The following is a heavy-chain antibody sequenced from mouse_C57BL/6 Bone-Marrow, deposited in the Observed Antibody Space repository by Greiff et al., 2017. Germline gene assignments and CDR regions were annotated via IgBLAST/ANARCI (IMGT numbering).Heavy chain of an antibody. Sequence: VQLQQPGAELVMPGASVKLSCKASGYTFTSYWMHWVKQRPGQGLEWIGEIDPSDSYTNYNHKFKGKSTLTVDKSSSTAYMQLSSLTSEDSAVYYCASHYYGSSYWYFDVWGTGTTVTVSS. J-gene: IGHJ1*03. V-gene: IGHV1-69*01. D-gene: IGHD1-1*01. CDR1: GYTFTSYW. CDR2: IDPSDSYT. CDR3: ASHYYGSSYWYFDV.